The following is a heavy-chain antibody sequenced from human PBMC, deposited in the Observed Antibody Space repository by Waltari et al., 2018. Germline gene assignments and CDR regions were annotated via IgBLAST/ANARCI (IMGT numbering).Heavy chain of an antibody. CDR3: AKDLYGDYSKVPH. CDR2: IWYDGSNK. CDR1: GFTFSSYC. Sequence: QVQLVESGGGVVQPGGSLRLSCAASGFTFSSYCMHWVRQAPGKGLEWMASIWYDGSNKYYADSVKGRFTISRDNSKNTLYLQMNSLRAEDTAVYYCAKDLYGDYSKVPHWGQGTLVTVSS. D-gene: IGHD4-17*01. J-gene: IGHJ4*02. V-gene: IGHV3-30*02.